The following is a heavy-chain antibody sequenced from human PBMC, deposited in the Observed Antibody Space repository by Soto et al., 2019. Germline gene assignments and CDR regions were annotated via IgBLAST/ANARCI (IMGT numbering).Heavy chain of an antibody. D-gene: IGHD4-17*01. Sequence: QVQVQQWGAGLLKPSETLSLTCAVYGGCFSGYYWSWIRQPPGKGLEWIGEINHSGSTNYNPPLKSRVTISVDTSKNQFSLKLSSVTAADTAVYYCVACDYGDYSRYWGQGTLVTVSS. J-gene: IGHJ4*02. V-gene: IGHV4-34*01. CDR2: INHSGST. CDR1: GGCFSGYY. CDR3: VACDYGDYSRY.